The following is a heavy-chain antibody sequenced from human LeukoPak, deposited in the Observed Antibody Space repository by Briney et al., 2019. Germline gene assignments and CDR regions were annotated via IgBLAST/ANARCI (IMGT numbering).Heavy chain of an antibody. CDR3: AREWEMATIGNWFDP. CDR1: GGTFRSYA. CDR2: IIPIFGTA. Sequence: PVKVSCKASGGTFRSYAISRVGQAPGQRLEWIGGIIPIFGTANYAQKFQGRVTITTDESTSTAYMELSSLRSEDTAVYYCAREWEMATIGNWFDPWGQGTLVTVSS. V-gene: IGHV1-69*05. D-gene: IGHD5-24*01. J-gene: IGHJ5*02.